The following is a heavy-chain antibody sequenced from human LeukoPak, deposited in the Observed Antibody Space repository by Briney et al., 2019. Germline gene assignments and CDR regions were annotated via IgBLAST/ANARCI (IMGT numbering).Heavy chain of an antibody. CDR3: AKAVWGTYYPHYYFDY. Sequence: GGSLRLSCAASGFTFSSYAMGWVRQVPGKGLEGVSAISGSGDNTYYADSVKGRFTISRDNSKNTLYLQMNSLRAEDTAVYYCAKAVWGTYYPHYYFDYWGQGTLVTVSS. D-gene: IGHD1-26*01. CDR2: ISGSGDNT. V-gene: IGHV3-23*01. CDR1: GFTFSSYA. J-gene: IGHJ4*02.